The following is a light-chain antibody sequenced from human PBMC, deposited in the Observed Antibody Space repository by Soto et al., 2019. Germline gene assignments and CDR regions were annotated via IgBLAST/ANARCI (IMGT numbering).Light chain of an antibody. J-gene: IGKJ1*01. CDR3: QHYGSSPST. CDR2: SAS. V-gene: IGKV3-20*01. CDR1: QSISGTY. Sequence: DTVLTQSPCTLSLTPGERATLSCGASQSISGTYLAWYQQKSGQSPRLLIYSASTRAPGIPDRFSGSESGPDFTLTISRLETEDFAVYYCQHYGSSPSTFGRGTKVDIK.